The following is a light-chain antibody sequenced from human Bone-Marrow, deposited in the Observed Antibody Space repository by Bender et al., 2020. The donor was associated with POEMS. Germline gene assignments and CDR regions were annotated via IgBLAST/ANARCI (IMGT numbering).Light chain of an antibody. V-gene: IGLV3-1*01. CDR2: QNN. J-gene: IGLJ3*02. CDR1: KLGNGD. CDR3: QAWDGDTVV. Sequence: ELTQPPSVSVSPGQTASISCSGDKLGNGDFSWYQQKAGQSPVLVVFQNNRRPSGIPERFSGSSSGNTVTLTISGTQVIDEADYYCQAWDGDTVVFGGGTKLTVL.